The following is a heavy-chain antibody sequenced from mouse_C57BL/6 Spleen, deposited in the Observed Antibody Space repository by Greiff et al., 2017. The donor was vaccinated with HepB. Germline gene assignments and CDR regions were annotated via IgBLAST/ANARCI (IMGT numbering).Heavy chain of an antibody. Sequence: EVKLVESGGDLVKPGGSLKLSCAASGFTFSSYGMSWVRQTPDKRLEWVATISSGGSYTYYPDSVKGRFTLSRDNAKNTLYLQMSSQNSEDTAMYYCARQVMNYYAMDYWGQGTSVTVSS. J-gene: IGHJ4*01. CDR2: ISSGGSYT. CDR1: GFTFSSYG. D-gene: IGHD2-2*01. CDR3: ARQVMNYYAMDY. V-gene: IGHV5-6*01.